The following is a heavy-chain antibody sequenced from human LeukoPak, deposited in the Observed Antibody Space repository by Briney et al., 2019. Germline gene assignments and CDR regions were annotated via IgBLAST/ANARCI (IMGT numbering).Heavy chain of an antibody. D-gene: IGHD2-2*01. CDR1: GGSISSGDYY. CDR3: ARGLGYCYSTSWYASRDADNWFDP. CDR2: IYYSGST. J-gene: IGHJ5*02. V-gene: IGHV4-30-4*01. Sequence: SQTLSLTCTVSGGSISSGDYYWSWIRQPPGKGLEWIGYIYYSGSTYYNPSLKSRVTISVDTSKNQFSLKLSPVTAADTAVYYCARGLGYCYSTSWYASRDADNWFDPWGQGTLVTVSS.